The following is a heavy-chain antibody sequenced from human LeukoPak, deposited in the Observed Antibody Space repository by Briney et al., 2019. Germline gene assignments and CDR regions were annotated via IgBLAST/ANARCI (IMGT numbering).Heavy chain of an antibody. Sequence: PGGSLRLSCAASGFTFDDYAMHWVRQAPGKGLDWVSLISWDGGSTYYADSVKGRFTISRDNTKNSLYLQMNSLRTEDTALYYCAKDMGYSGYDSFDFWGQGTLVTVSS. CDR1: GFTFDDYA. CDR3: AKDMGYSGYDSFDF. J-gene: IGHJ4*02. V-gene: IGHV3-43D*04. D-gene: IGHD5-12*01. CDR2: ISWDGGST.